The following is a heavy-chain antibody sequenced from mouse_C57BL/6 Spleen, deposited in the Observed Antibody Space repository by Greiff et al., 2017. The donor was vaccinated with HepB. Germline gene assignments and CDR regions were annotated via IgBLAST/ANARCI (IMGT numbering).Heavy chain of an antibody. CDR3: ARPYYDYDVPYFDY. Sequence: EVMLVESGGGLVKPGGSLKLSCAASGFTFSDYGMHWVRQAPEKGLEWVAYISSGSSTIYYADTVKGRITISRDNAKNTLFLQMTSLRSEDTAMYYCARPYYDYDVPYFDYWGQGTTLTVSS. CDR2: ISSGSSTI. CDR1: GFTFSDYG. V-gene: IGHV5-17*01. J-gene: IGHJ2*01. D-gene: IGHD2-4*01.